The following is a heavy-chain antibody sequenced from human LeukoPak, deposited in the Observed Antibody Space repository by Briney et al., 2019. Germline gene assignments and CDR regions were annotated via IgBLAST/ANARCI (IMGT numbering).Heavy chain of an antibody. CDR2: ISSSSSYI. D-gene: IGHD5-18*01. CDR1: GFTFSSYS. Sequence: PGGSLRLSCAASGFTFSSYSMNWVRQAPGKGLEWVSSISSSSSYIYYADSVKGRFTISSDNAKNSLYLQMNSLRAEDTAVYYCARGASRSQPPDYWGQGALVTVSS. J-gene: IGHJ4*02. CDR3: ARGASRSQPPDY. V-gene: IGHV3-21*01.